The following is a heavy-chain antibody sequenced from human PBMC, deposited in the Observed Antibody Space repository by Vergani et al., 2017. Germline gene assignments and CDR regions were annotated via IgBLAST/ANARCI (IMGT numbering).Heavy chain of an antibody. CDR3: ATDFVSMDV. J-gene: IGHJ6*03. D-gene: IGHD3-16*01. CDR2: IWYDGSIK. V-gene: IGHV3-33*08. CDR1: GFTFSSYS. Sequence: VQLVESGGGLVKPGGSLRLSCAASGFTFSSYSMNWVRQAPGKGLEWVAVIWYDGSIKYYADSVKGRFTISRDNSKNTLYLQMNSLRAEDTAVYYCATDFVSMDVWGKGTTVTVSS.